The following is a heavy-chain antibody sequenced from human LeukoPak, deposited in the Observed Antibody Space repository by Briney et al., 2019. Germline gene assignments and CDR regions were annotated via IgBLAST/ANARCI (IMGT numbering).Heavy chain of an antibody. CDR1: GYTFTGYY. V-gene: IGHV1-2*02. CDR2: INPNSGGT. Sequence: GASVKVSCKASGYTFTGYYMHWVRQAPGQGLEWMGWINPNSGGTNYAQKLQGRVTLTVDTSTSTAYMELRSLRSDDTALYYCARDVLLGLLERPVSPGVDYWGQGTLVTVSS. J-gene: IGHJ4*02. CDR3: ARDVLLGLLERPVSPGVDY. D-gene: IGHD2-15*01.